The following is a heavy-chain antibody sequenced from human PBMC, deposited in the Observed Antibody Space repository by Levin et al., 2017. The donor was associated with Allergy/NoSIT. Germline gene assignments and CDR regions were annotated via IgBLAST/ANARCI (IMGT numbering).Heavy chain of an antibody. CDR1: GFTFSSYD. CDR3: ARGGTATTEIDY. D-gene: IGHD5-24*01. CDR2: IGTAGDT. Sequence: PGGSLRLSCAASGFTFSSYDMHWVRQATGKGLEWVSAIGTAGDTYYPGSVKGRFTISRENAKNSLYLQMNSLRAGDTAVYYCARGGTATTEIDYWGQGTLVTVSS. J-gene: IGHJ4*02. V-gene: IGHV3-13*01.